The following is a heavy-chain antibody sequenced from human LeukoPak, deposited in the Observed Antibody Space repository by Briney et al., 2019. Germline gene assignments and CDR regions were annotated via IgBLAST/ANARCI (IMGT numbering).Heavy chain of an antibody. CDR3: ARTYGIAAAGTDLDY. J-gene: IGHJ4*02. Sequence: ASVKVSCKASGYTFTSYGISWVRQAPGQGLEWMGWISAYNGNTNYAQKLQGRVTMTTDTPTSTAYMELRSLRSDDTAVYYCARTYGIAAAGTDLDYWAREPWSPSPQ. D-gene: IGHD6-13*01. CDR1: GYTFTSYG. CDR2: ISAYNGNT. V-gene: IGHV1-18*01.